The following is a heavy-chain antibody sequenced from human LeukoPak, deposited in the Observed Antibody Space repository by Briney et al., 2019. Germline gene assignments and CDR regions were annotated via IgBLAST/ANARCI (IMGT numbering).Heavy chain of an antibody. CDR1: GFTFSDYY. CDR3: ARAVRGYSSSWYYFDY. V-gene: IGHV3-11*01. J-gene: IGHJ4*02. D-gene: IGHD6-13*01. Sequence: PGGSLRLSCAASGFTFSDYYMSWIRQAPGKGLEWVSYISSSGSTIYYADSVKGRFTISRDNAKNSLYLQMNSLRAEDTAVYYCARAVRGYSSSWYYFDYWGQGTLVTVSS. CDR2: ISSSGSTI.